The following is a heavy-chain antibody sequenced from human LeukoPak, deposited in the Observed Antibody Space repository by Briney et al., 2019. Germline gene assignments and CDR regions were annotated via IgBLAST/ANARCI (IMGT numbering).Heavy chain of an antibody. V-gene: IGHV3-48*01. CDR1: GFTFSSYS. CDR2: ISSSSSTI. CDR3: ARDLIGAAAVHYYFDY. D-gene: IGHD6-13*01. Sequence: GGSLRLSCAASGFTFSSYSMNWVRQAPGKGLEWVSYISSSSSTIYYADSVKGRFTISRDNSKNTLYLQMNSLRAEDTAVYYCARDLIGAAAVHYYFDYWGQGTLVTVSS. J-gene: IGHJ4*02.